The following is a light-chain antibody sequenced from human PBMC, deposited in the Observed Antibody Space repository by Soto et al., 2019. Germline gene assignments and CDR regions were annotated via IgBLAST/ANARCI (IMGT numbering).Light chain of an antibody. V-gene: IGLV2-11*01. J-gene: IGLJ1*01. CDR3: CSYAGSYTYV. CDR2: DVS. CDR1: STDVGGYKY. Sequence: QSALTQPRSVSGSPGQSVTISCTGTSTDVGGYKYVSWYQQHPGKAPQLIIYDVSKRPSGVPDRFSGSKSGNTASLTISGLQADDEADYYCCSYAGSYTYVFGTGTKLTVL.